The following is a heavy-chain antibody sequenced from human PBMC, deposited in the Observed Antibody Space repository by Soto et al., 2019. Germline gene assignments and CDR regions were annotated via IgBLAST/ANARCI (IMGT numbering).Heavy chain of an antibody. CDR1: GASVNTGSYY. D-gene: IGHD1-7*01. CDR2: IFYSGDT. Sequence: VQLQGSGPGLLKPSQTLSLPCTVSGASVNTGSYYWSYIRQPPGKGLECLGYIFYSGDTYYNPSIKSRAAISLYTSSNQFSLTLTSVTDADPALYYCVGTGTTDAFWGQGTLVTVSS. V-gene: IGHV4-30-4*01. CDR3: VGTGTTDAF. J-gene: IGHJ1*01.